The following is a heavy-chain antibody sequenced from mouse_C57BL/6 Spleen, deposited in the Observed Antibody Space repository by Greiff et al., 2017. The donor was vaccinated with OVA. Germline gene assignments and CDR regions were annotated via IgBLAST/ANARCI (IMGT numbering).Heavy chain of an antibody. D-gene: IGHD1-1*01. CDR1: GFNIKDDY. V-gene: IGHV14-4*01. Sequence: VQLQQSGAELVRPGASVKLSCTASGFNIKDDYMHWVKQRPEQGLEWIGWLDPENGDTEYASKFQGKATITADTSSNTAYLQLSSLTSEDTAVYYCTTTVVATRYFDVWGTGTTVTVSS. J-gene: IGHJ1*03. CDR3: TTTVVATRYFDV. CDR2: LDPENGDT.